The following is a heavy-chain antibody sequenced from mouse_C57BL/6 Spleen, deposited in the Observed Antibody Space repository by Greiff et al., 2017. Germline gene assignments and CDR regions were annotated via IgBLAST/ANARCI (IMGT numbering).Heavy chain of an antibody. CDR3: ARVYDGYYDY. Sequence: VQLQQPGAELVMPGASVKLSCKASGYTFTSYWMHWVKQRPGQGLEWIGEIDPSDSYTNYNQKFKGKSTLTVDKSSSTAYMQLSSLTSEDSAVYYCARVYDGYYDYWGKGTTLTVSS. CDR2: IDPSDSYT. J-gene: IGHJ2*01. V-gene: IGHV1-69*01. D-gene: IGHD2-3*01. CDR1: GYTFTSYW.